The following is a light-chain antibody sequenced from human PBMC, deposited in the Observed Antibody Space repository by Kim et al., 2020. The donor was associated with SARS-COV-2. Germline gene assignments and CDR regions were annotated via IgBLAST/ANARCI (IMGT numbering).Light chain of an antibody. Sequence: DIVMTQSPDSLAVSLGERATINCKSSQSILYSSNNKNYVAWYQQKPGQPPKLLIYWASTRESGVPDRFSGSGSGTDFTLTISSLQAEDVAVYYWHQYYSMPPYTFGGGTKVDIK. J-gene: IGKJ4*01. CDR1: QSILYSSNNKNY. CDR3: HQYYSMPPYT. V-gene: IGKV4-1*01. CDR2: WAS.